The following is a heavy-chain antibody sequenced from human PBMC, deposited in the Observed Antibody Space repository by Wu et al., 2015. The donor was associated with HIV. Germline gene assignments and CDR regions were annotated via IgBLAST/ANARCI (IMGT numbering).Heavy chain of an antibody. Sequence: QVQLVQSGAEVKKPGASVKVSCKASGYTFTSYYMHWVRQAPGQGLEWMGIINPSGGSTSYAQKFQGRVTMTRDTSTSTVYMELSSLRSEDTAVYYCARGPXPYTMIVVAGRGGADRGWYFDYVGPGNAGHRLL. CDR2: INPSGGST. V-gene: IGHV1-46*01. J-gene: IGHJ4*02. CDR3: ARGPXPYTMIVVAGRGGADRGWYFDY. D-gene: IGHD3-22*01. CDR1: GYTFTSYY.